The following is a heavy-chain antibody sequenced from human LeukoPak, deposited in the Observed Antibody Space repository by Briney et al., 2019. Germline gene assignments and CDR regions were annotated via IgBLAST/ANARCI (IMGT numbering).Heavy chain of an antibody. CDR1: GFTVSSNY. Sequence: GSLRLSCAASGFTVSSNYMSWVRQAPGKGLEWVSVIYSGGSTYYADSVKGRFTISRDNSKNTLYLQMNSLRAEDTAVYYCARDPEYSGSYGYWGQGTLVTVSS. CDR3: ARDPEYSGSYGY. V-gene: IGHV3-53*01. CDR2: IYSGGST. J-gene: IGHJ4*02. D-gene: IGHD1-26*01.